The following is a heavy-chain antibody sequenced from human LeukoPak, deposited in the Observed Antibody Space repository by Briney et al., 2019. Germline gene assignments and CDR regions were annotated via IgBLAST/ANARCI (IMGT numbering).Heavy chain of an antibody. CDR2: IYHSGST. D-gene: IGHD3-10*01. CDR1: GGSISSGGYS. Sequence: SETLSLTCAVSGGSISSGGYSWSWIRQPPGKGLEWIGYIYHSGSTYYNPSLKSRFTISVDRPKNQFFLNVTSLTAADTAVYYCARSRQASGLFSFWGQGTPVVVSS. V-gene: IGHV4-30-2*01. CDR3: ARSRQASGLFSF. J-gene: IGHJ4*02.